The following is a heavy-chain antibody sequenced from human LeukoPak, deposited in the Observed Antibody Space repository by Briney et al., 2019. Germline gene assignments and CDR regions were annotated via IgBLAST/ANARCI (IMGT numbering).Heavy chain of an antibody. CDR3: AKTTVTNIYYYYYMDV. Sequence: PSETLSLTCTVSGDSVNSGAYYWSWLRQPAGKEPEWIGRIYPLETTNYNPSLKSRVAISVDTSKNQFSLKLSSVTAADTAVYYCAKTTVTNIYYYYYMDVWGKGTTVTVSS. J-gene: IGHJ6*03. CDR2: IYPLETT. CDR1: GDSVNSGAYY. D-gene: IGHD4-17*01. V-gene: IGHV4-61*02.